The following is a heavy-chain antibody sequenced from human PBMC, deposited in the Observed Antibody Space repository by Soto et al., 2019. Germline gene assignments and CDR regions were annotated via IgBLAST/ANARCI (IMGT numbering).Heavy chain of an antibody. J-gene: IGHJ4*02. CDR2: ISGSGGST. D-gene: IGHD3-16*02. CDR3: AKDIKIIGDLDY. V-gene: IGHV3-23*01. Sequence: GGSLRLSCAASGFTFSSYAMSWVRQAPGKGLEWVSAISGSGGSTYYADSVKGRFTISRDNSKNTLYLQMNSMRAEDTAVYYCAKDIKIIGDLDYWGQGTLVTVSS. CDR1: GFTFSSYA.